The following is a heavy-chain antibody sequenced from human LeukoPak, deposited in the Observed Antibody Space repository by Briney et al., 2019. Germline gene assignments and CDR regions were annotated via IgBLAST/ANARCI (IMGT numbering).Heavy chain of an antibody. J-gene: IGHJ4*02. D-gene: IGHD3-3*01. CDR3: RGEWLFKGAETSDY. CDR2: FDPEDGET. CDR1: GYTFTGYY. V-gene: IGHV1-24*01. Sequence: GASVKVSCKASGYTFTGYYMHWVRQAPGKGLEWMGGFDPEDGETIYAQKFQGRVTMTEDTSTDTAYMELSSLRSEDTAVYYCRGEWLFKGAETSDYWGQGTLVTVSS.